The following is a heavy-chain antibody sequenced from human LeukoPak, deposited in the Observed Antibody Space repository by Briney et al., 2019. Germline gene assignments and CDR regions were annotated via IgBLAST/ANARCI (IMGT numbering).Heavy chain of an antibody. Sequence: SETLSLTCTVSGGSISYTSYYWAWIRQPPGKGLEWIATIYFSGSTFYNPSLKSRVTISVDTSKNHFSLNVTSVTAADTAVYYCARDSSPAALPYMDVWGIGTTVIVSS. CDR2: IYFSGST. D-gene: IGHD2-2*01. CDR1: GGSISYTSYY. V-gene: IGHV4-39*02. J-gene: IGHJ6*03. CDR3: ARDSSPAALPYMDV.